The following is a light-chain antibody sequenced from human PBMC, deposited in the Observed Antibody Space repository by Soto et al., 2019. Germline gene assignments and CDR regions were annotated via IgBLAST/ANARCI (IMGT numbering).Light chain of an antibody. CDR1: SSDVCGYNY. J-gene: IGLJ1*01. Sequence: QSVLTQPASVSGSPGQSITISCTGTSSDVCGYNYVSWYQQHPGKAPKLMIYDVSNRPSGVSNRFSGSKSGNTASLTISGLQAEDEADYYCSSYTSSSLDFYVFGTGTKVTVL. CDR2: DVS. CDR3: SSYTSSSLDFYV. V-gene: IGLV2-14*01.